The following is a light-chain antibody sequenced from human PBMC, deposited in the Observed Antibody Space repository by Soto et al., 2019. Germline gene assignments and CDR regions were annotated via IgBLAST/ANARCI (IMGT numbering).Light chain of an antibody. Sequence: DIQMTQSPSFLSASVGDRVTITCRASQSISTYLNWYQQKPGKAPTLLIYAASSLQSGVPSRFSGSGSGTVFTLSISSLQAEDFATYYCQQSYSLPPQYTFGQGTKLEIK. J-gene: IGKJ2*01. CDR1: QSISTY. V-gene: IGKV1-39*01. CDR2: AAS. CDR3: QQSYSLPPQYT.